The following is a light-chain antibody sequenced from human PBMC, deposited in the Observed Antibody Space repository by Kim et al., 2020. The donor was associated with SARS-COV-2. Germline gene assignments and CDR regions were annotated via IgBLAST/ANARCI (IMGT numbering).Light chain of an antibody. V-gene: IGKV3-11*01. CDR2: DGS. CDR3: KQRTNWPPQVT. J-gene: IGKJ4*01. CDR1: RSVSHY. Sequence: PGERATLSLRVSRSVSHYFAWSQQKPGQAPWPVIYDGSKRATGIPARFTGSGSGTDFTLTISSLEPEDFAVYYCKQRTNWPPQVTFGGGTKVDIK.